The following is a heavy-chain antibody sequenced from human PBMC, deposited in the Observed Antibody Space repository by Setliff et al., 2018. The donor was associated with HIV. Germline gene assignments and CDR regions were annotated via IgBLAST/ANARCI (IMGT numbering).Heavy chain of an antibody. CDR1: GGTFSSYA. CDR2: IIPIFGTA. V-gene: IGHV1-69*13. J-gene: IGHJ2*01. CDR3: ARERATGKPPLLNWYFDL. D-gene: IGHD1-1*01. Sequence: SVKVSCKASGGTFSSYAISWVRQAPGQGLEWMGGIIPIFGTANYAQKFQGRVTITADESTSTVYMELTRLKSEDTAVYYCARERATGKPPLLNWYFDLWGRGTLVTVSS.